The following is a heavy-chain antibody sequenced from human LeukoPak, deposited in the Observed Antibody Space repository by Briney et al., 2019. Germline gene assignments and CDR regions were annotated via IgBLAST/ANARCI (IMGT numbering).Heavy chain of an antibody. V-gene: IGHV1-2*02. Sequence: ASVKVSCKASGYTFSGYHLQWIRQASGQGLEWMGWMNPHSGGTKFAQKFEGRVTMTMDTSISTVYMELRRLRYDDTAVYYCARETGTNREDGFDIWGRGTMVTVSS. CDR1: GYTFSGYH. J-gene: IGHJ3*02. CDR2: MNPHSGGT. D-gene: IGHD1-7*01. CDR3: ARETGTNREDGFDI.